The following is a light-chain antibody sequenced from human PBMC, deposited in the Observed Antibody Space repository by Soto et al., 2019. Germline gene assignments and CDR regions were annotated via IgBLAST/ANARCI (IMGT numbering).Light chain of an antibody. CDR1: QSVSNK. V-gene: IGKV3-15*01. Sequence: EIVMTQSPATLSVSPGERATLSCRASQSVSNKLAWYQQKPRQAPRLLIYGASTRATGIPATFSGSGSGTEFTPTISSLQSEDFAVYYCQHYDNWPPITXGQGTRLDI. CDR3: QHYDNWPPIT. CDR2: GAS. J-gene: IGKJ5*01.